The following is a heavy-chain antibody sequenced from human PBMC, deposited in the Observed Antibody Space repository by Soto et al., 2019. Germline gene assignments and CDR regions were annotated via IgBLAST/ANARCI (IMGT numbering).Heavy chain of an antibody. CDR1: GGTFNTYT. D-gene: IGHD2-21*01. Sequence: QVQVVQSGAEVKKPESSVKVSCKPSGGTFNTYTVNWVRLAPGHGLEWMGSFIPILDMANYAQKFQDRVTITADRSTFTAYMELNSLTSDDTAVYYCAITYCRDNSCPRDFDFWGPGTRVTVSS. J-gene: IGHJ4*02. CDR2: FIPILDMA. CDR3: AITYCRDNSCPRDFDF. V-gene: IGHV1-69*02.